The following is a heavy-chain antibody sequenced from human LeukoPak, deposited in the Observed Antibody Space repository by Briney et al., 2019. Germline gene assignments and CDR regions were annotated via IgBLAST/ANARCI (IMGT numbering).Heavy chain of an antibody. CDR2: IIPILGIA. Sequence: GASVKVSCKASGGTFSSYTISWVRQAPGQGLEWMRRIIPILGIANYAQKFQGRVTITADKSTSTAYMELSSLRSEDTAVYYCARAMITMVRGVINHDAFDIWGQGTMVTVSS. V-gene: IGHV1-69*02. CDR1: GGTFSSYT. CDR3: ARAMITMVRGVINHDAFDI. D-gene: IGHD3-10*01. J-gene: IGHJ3*02.